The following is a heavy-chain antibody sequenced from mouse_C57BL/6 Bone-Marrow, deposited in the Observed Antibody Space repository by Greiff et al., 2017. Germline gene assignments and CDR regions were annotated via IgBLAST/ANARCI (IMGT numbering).Heavy chain of an antibody. CDR3: ARHYYGSRASFAY. D-gene: IGHD1-1*01. V-gene: IGHV5-6*01. Sequence: EVKLMESGGDLVKPGGSLKLSCAASGFTFSSYGMSWVRQTPDKRLEWVATISSGGSYTYYPDSVKGRFTISRDNAKNTLYLQMSSLKSEDTAMYYCARHYYGSRASFAYWGQGTLVTVSA. CDR2: ISSGGSYT. CDR1: GFTFSSYG. J-gene: IGHJ3*01.